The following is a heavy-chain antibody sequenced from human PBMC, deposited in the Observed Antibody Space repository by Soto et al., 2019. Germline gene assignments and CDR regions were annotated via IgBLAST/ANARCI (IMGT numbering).Heavy chain of an antibody. Sequence: ASVKVSCKASGYTFTSYAMHWVRQAPGQRLEWMGWINAGNGNTKYSQKFQGRVTITRDTSASTAYMELSSLRSEDTAVYYCASHGSGSSRTYYYYYYMDVWGKGTTVTVSS. V-gene: IGHV1-3*01. J-gene: IGHJ6*03. CDR3: ASHGSGSSRTYYYYYYMDV. CDR1: GYTFTSYA. D-gene: IGHD3-10*01. CDR2: INAGNGNT.